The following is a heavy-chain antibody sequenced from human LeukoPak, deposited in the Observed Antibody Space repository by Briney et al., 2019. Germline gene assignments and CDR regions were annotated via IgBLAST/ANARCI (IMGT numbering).Heavy chain of an antibody. CDR1: GGSFSGYY. CDR2: INHSGST. J-gene: IGHJ4*02. V-gene: IGHV4-34*01. CDR3: ARAGSQYYDFWSGYYPGKIFDY. D-gene: IGHD3-3*01. Sequence: SETLSLTCAVYGGSFSGYYWSWIRQPPGKGLEWIGVINHSGSTNYNPSLKSRVTISVDTSKNQFSLKLSSVTAADTAVYYCARAGSQYYDFWSGYYPGKIFDYWGQGTLVTVSS.